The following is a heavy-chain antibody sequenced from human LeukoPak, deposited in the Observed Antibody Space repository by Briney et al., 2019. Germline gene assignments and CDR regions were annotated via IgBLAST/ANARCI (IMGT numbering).Heavy chain of an antibody. V-gene: IGHV3-30*07. Sequence: GGSLRLSCAASGFTFSSYAMHWVRQAPGKGLEWVAVISYDGSNKYYADSVKGRFTISRDNSKNTLYLQMNSLRAEDTAVYYCAKDMEYSYGEPGGPDYWGQGTLVTVSS. CDR3: AKDMEYSYGEPGGPDY. CDR1: GFTFSSYA. CDR2: ISYDGSNK. J-gene: IGHJ4*02. D-gene: IGHD5-18*01.